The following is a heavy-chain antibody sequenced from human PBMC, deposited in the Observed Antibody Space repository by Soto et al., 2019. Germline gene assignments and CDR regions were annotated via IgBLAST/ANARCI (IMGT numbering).Heavy chain of an antibody. J-gene: IGHJ3*01. Sequence: QVQLVQSGAEVKKPGSSVRVSCKASGGTFSDYAITWVRQAPGQGLEWMGGIIPIFGTTNYAQKFQGRVSITAAESTGTAYMELSSLRSEASAIDYCERDRPYYHDSSGDYSQNAFDVWGQGTMVTVSS. CDR3: ERDRPYYHDSSGDYSQNAFDV. D-gene: IGHD3-22*01. CDR2: IIPIFGTT. CDR1: GGTFSDYA. V-gene: IGHV1-69*01.